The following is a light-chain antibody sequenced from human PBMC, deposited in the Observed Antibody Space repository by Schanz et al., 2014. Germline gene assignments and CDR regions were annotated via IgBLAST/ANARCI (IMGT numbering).Light chain of an antibody. CDR1: SSDVGGYNY. CDR2: DVS. J-gene: IGLJ3*02. Sequence: QSALTQPASVSGSPGQSITISCTGTSSDVGGYNYVSWYQQYPGKAPKLMIYDVSNRPSGVSNRFSGSKSGNTASLTISGLQAEDEADYYCNSYATSGTWVFGGGTKLTVL. CDR3: NSYATSGTWV. V-gene: IGLV2-14*03.